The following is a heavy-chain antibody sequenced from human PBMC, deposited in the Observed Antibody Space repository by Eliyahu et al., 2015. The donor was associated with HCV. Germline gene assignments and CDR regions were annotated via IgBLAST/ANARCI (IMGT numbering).Heavy chain of an antibody. V-gene: IGHV4-34*01. CDR3: ARGRRDGYKRRPFDY. CDR1: GXSFSGYY. D-gene: IGHD5-24*01. Sequence: QVQLQQWGAGLLKPSETLSLTCAVXGXSFSGYYWSWIRQPPGKGLEWIGEINHSGSTNYNPSLKSRVTISVDTSKNQFSLKLSSVTAADTAVYYCARGRRDGYKRRPFDYWGQGTLVTVSS. CDR2: INHSGST. J-gene: IGHJ4*02.